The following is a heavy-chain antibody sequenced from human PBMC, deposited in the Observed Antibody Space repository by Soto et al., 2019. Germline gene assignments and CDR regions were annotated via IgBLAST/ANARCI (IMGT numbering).Heavy chain of an antibody. D-gene: IGHD3-10*01. CDR2: KWYDGSNK. J-gene: IGHJ6*02. Sequence: GGSLRLSCAASGFTFSNYAVTWVRQAPGKGLEWVAVKWYDGSNKYYADSVKGRFTISRDNSKNTLYLQMNSLRAEDTAVYYCARDTRGSYYYYGMDVWGQGTTVTVSS. CDR1: GFTFSNYA. V-gene: IGHV3-33*08. CDR3: ARDTRGSYYYYGMDV.